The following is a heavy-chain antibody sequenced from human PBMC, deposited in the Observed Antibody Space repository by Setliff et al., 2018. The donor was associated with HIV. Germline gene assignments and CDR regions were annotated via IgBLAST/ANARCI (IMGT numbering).Heavy chain of an antibody. CDR2: IYTNGST. Sequence: PSETLSLTCTVSGGSISSYFWSWIRQPPGKGLEWIGYIYTNGSTNYNPSLKSRVTISVDTSKNQFSLKLNSVTAADTAVYYCARHAPRNHDLAGVFYPYYMDVWGKGTTVTVSS. CDR3: ARHAPRNHDLAGVFYPYYMDV. D-gene: IGHD1-1*01. J-gene: IGHJ6*03. V-gene: IGHV4-59*08. CDR1: GGSISSYF.